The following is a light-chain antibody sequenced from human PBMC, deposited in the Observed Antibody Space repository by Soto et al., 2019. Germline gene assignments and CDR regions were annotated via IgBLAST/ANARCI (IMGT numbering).Light chain of an antibody. V-gene: IGKV4-1*01. CDR1: QSVLYSSDNKNY. CDR2: WAS. Sequence: DIVMTQSPDSLAVSLGERATINCKSSQSVLYSSDNKNYLDWYQQKPGQTPKLLIYWASTWESGVPDRFSGSGSGTDFTLTISSLQAEDVAVYYCQQSYSIPYTFGQGTKLEIK. J-gene: IGKJ2*01. CDR3: QQSYSIPYT.